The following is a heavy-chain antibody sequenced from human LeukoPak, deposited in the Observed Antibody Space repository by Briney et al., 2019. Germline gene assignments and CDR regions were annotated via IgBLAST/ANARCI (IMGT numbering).Heavy chain of an antibody. Sequence: SQTLSLTCSVSGVSSSSGAYYWRWIRQHPGKGLEWIGYIYYSENTYYNPSLKRRVTISVDMSKNQFSLNLNSVIDADTAVYYCARVKLWPTAHFDYWGQGTLVTVSS. J-gene: IGHJ4*02. V-gene: IGHV4-31*03. D-gene: IGHD3-10*01. CDR2: IYYSENT. CDR3: ARVKLWPTAHFDY. CDR1: GVSSSSGAYY.